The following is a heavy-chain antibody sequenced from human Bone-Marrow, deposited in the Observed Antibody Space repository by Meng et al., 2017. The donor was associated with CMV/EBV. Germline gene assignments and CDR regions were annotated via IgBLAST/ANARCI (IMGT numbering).Heavy chain of an antibody. V-gene: IGHV1-69*06. CDR2: IIPIFGTA. J-gene: IGHJ5*02. CDR1: GGTFSSYA. CDR3: ARFTRTYGSGSLSWFDP. Sequence: SVKVSCKPSGGTFSSYAISWVRQAPGQGLEWMGGIIPIFGTANYAQKFQGRVTITADKSTSTAYMELSSLRSEDTAVYYCARFTRTYGSGSLSWFDPWGQGTLVTVSS. D-gene: IGHD3-10*01.